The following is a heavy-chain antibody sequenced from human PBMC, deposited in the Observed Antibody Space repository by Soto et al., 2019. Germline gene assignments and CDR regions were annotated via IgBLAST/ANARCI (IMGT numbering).Heavy chain of an antibody. V-gene: IGHV4-39*01. CDR3: ARHIVVVPAATYYYYYYGMDV. Sequence: QLQLQESGPGLVKPSETLSLTCTVSGGSISSSSYYWGWIRQPPGKGLEWIGSIYYSGSTYYNPSLKSRVTISVDTSKNQFSLKLSSVTAADTAVYYCARHIVVVPAATYYYYYYGMDVW. CDR1: GGSISSSSYY. D-gene: IGHD2-2*01. CDR2: IYYSGST. J-gene: IGHJ6*01.